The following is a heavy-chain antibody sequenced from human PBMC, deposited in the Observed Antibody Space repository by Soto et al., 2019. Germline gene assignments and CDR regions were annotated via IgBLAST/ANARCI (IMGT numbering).Heavy chain of an antibody. V-gene: IGHV1-2*02. J-gene: IGHJ4*02. Sequence: ASVKVSCKASGGTFSSYAISWVRQAPGQGLEWMGGINPNSGGTNYAQKFQGRVTMTRDTSISTAYMELSRLRSDDTAVYYCARGGSSGWYVPFYWGQGTLVTVSS. D-gene: IGHD6-19*01. CDR3: ARGGSSGWYVPFY. CDR1: GGTFSSYA. CDR2: INPNSGGT.